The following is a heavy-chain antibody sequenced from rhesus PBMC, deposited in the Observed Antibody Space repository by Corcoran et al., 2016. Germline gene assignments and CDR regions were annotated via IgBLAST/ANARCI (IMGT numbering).Heavy chain of an antibody. CDR3: TRGGYCTGSGCYGFDS. Sequence: QVQLVQSGAEIKQPGASVKLSCKASGYTFTSYYMHWVRQAPGQGLEWIGLIYPYNGNKSYAPNFQGRCTITTATSTSTGYMELSSLRSEDTAVYYCTRGGYCTGSGCYGFDSWGQGVVVTVSS. CDR1: GYTFTSYY. J-gene: IGHJ6*01. V-gene: IGHV1-180*01. CDR2: IYPYNGNK. D-gene: IGHD2-21*01.